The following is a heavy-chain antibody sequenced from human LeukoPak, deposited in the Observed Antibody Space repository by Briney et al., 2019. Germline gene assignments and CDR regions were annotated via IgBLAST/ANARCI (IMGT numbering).Heavy chain of an antibody. Sequence: SETLSLTCTVSGGSVSSGSYYWSWIRQPPGKGLEWIGYIYYSGSTNYNPSLKSRVTISVDTSKDQFSLKLSSVTAADTAVYYCARRPTLDDFPLAPYYFDYWGQGTLVTVSS. J-gene: IGHJ4*02. CDR1: GGSVSSGSYY. CDR2: IYYSGST. CDR3: ARRPTLDDFPLAPYYFDY. V-gene: IGHV4-61*01. D-gene: IGHD3-3*01.